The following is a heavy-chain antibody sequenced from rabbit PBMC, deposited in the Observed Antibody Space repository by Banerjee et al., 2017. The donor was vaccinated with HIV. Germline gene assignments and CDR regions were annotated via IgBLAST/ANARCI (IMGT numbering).Heavy chain of an antibody. CDR3: ARDLAGAIGWNFYL. J-gene: IGHJ4*01. V-gene: IGHV1S40*01. CDR2: INAATAKP. Sequence: TCKASGFSFSDRDVMCWVRQAPGKGLEWIACINAATAKPVYATWAKGRFTISRTSSTTVTLQMTSLTAADTATYFCARDLAGAIGWNFYLGGQGTLVTVS. D-gene: IGHD4-1*01. CDR1: GFSFSDRDV.